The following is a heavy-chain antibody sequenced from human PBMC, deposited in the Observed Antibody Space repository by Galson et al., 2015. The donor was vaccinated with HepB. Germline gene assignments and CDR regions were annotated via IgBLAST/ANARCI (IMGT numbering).Heavy chain of an antibody. CDR2: IVVGSGNT. CDR3: AAAGNGYCTNGVLPGPGCCYYGMDV. Sequence: SVKVSCKASGFTFTSSAVQWVRQARGQRLEWIGWIVVGSGNTNYAQKFQERVTITRDMSTSTAYMELSSLRSEDTAVYYCAAAGNGYCTNGVLPGPGCCYYGMDVWGQGTTVTVSS. D-gene: IGHD2-8*01. J-gene: IGHJ6*02. CDR1: GFTFTSSA. V-gene: IGHV1-58*01.